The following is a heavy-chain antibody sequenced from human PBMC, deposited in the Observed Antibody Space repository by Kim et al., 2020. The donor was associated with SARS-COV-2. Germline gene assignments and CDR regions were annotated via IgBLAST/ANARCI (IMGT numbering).Heavy chain of an antibody. V-gene: IGHV3-23*01. J-gene: IGHJ4*02. CDR1: GFTFSSYA. Sequence: LSLTCAASGFTFSSYAMSWVRQAPGKGLEWVSSISGNGGSTYYADSVKGRFTISRDNSKNTLFLQMNNLRAEDTAVYYCAKGAGAPFFFDYWGQGTLVTVSS. CDR2: ISGNGGST. CDR3: AKGAGAPFFFDY. D-gene: IGHD6-19*01.